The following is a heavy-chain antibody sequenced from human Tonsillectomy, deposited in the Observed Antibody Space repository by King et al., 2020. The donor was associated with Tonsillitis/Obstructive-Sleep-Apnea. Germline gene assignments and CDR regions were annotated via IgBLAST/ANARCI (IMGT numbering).Heavy chain of an antibody. V-gene: IGHV4-34*01. CDR3: KGDYGDYYYSYMDV. D-gene: IGHD4-17*01. J-gene: IGHJ6*03. CDR1: GGSFSGYY. CDR2: INHSGST. Sequence: VQLQQWGAGLLKPSETLSLTCAVYGGSFSGYYWSWIRQPPGKGLEWIGEINHSGSTNYNPSLKSRVTISVDTSKNQFSLKLSSVTAADTAVYYCKGDYGDYYYSYMDVWGKGTTVTVSS.